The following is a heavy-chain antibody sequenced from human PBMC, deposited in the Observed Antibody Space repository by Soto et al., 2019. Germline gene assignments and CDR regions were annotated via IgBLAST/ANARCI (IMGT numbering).Heavy chain of an antibody. D-gene: IGHD2-2*01. Sequence: GGSLRLSCAASGFTFSSYAMHWVRQAPGKGLEWVAVISYDGSNKYYADSVKGRFTISRDNSKNTLYLQMNSLRAEDTAVYYCARPRSSDCSSTSCYEAARFLEEYYYYGMDVWGQGTTVTVSS. J-gene: IGHJ6*02. CDR3: ARPRSSDCSSTSCYEAARFLEEYYYYGMDV. V-gene: IGHV3-30-3*01. CDR1: GFTFSSYA. CDR2: ISYDGSNK.